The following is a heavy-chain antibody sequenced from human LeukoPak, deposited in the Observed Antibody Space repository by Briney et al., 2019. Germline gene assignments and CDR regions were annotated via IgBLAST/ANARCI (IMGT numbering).Heavy chain of an antibody. CDR3: ARDPHSSSWYDY. J-gene: IGHJ4*02. Sequence: ASVKVPCKASGYTFSGYYMHWVRQAPGQGLEWMGIINPSGGSTSYAQKFQGRVTMTRDTSTSTVYMELSSLRSEDTAVYYCARDPHSSSWYDYWGQGTLVTVSS. CDR1: GYTFSGYY. D-gene: IGHD6-13*01. CDR2: INPSGGST. V-gene: IGHV1-46*01.